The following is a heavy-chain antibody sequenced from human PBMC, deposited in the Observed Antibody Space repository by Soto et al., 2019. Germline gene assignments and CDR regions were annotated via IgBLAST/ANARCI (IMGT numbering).Heavy chain of an antibody. V-gene: IGHV1-58*01. J-gene: IGHJ3*02. Sequence: ASVKVSCKTSGFAFGNSAVQWVRQARGQRLEWMGWIVVGSGSTNYEQRFQKRVTITRDMSTSTVHMELSCLSSEDTAVYYCAAELYSGGTCCSFDIWGQGTMVTVSS. CDR2: IVVGSGST. D-gene: IGHD2-15*01. CDR3: AAELYSGGTCCSFDI. CDR1: GFAFGNSA.